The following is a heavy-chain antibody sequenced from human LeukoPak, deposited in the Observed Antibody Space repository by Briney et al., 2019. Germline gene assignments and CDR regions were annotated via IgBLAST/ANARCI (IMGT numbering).Heavy chain of an antibody. V-gene: IGHV3-74*01. J-gene: IGHJ4*02. CDR3: ARVGYSSSRGEYDY. Sequence: PGGSLRLSCAASGFTFSSYWMHWVRQAPGKGLVWVSRINSNGSNTSYADSVKGRFTISRDNAKNTLYLQMNSLRAEDTAVYYCARVGYSSSRGEYDYWGQGTLVSVSS. D-gene: IGHD6-6*01. CDR1: GFTFSSYW. CDR2: INSNGSNT.